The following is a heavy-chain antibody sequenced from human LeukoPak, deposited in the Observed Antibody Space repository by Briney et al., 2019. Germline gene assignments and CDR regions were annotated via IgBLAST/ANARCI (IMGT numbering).Heavy chain of an antibody. CDR2: ISSSSSYI. D-gene: IGHD3-9*01. Sequence: GGSLRLSCAASGFTFSSYSMNWVRQAPGKGLEWVSSISSSSSYIYYADSVKGRFTISRDNAKNSLYLQMNSLRAEDTAVYYCARILRYFDWLTYGGGDYWGQGTLVTVSS. CDR1: GFTFSSYS. J-gene: IGHJ4*02. V-gene: IGHV3-21*01. CDR3: ARILRYFDWLTYGGGDY.